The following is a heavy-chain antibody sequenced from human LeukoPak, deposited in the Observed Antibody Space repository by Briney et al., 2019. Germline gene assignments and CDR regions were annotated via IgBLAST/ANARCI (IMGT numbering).Heavy chain of an antibody. CDR3: AKGAWSGYYWAFDY. CDR1: RFTFSINA. D-gene: IGHD3-3*01. V-gene: IGHV3-23*01. CDR2: IDSSGVTT. Sequence: GGSLRLSCAASRFTFSINAMSWVRQAPGKGLEWVSAIDSSGVTTYYADSVKGRFTISRDNSKNTLYLQMNSLRTEDTAVYYCAKGAWSGYYWAFDYWGQGTLVTVSS. J-gene: IGHJ4*02.